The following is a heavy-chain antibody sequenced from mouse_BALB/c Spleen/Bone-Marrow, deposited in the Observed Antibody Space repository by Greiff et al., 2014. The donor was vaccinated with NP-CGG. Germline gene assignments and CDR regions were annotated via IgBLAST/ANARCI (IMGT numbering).Heavy chain of an antibody. CDR2: INSNGGST. CDR1: GFTFSSYG. CDR3: ARVSYYAMDY. V-gene: IGHV5-6-3*01. J-gene: IGHJ4*01. Sequence: EVNVVESGGGLVQPGGSLKLSCAASGFTFSSYGMSWVRQTPDKRLELVATINSNGGSTYYPDSVKGRFTISRDNAKNTLYLQMSSLKSEDTAMYYCARVSYYAMDYWGQGTSVTVSS.